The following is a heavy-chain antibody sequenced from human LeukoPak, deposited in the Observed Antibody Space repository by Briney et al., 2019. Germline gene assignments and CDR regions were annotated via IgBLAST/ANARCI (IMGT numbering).Heavy chain of an antibody. CDR3: ARVPAASGYYDSRGRYGYFDY. V-gene: IGHV3-48*03. Sequence: GGSLRLSCAASGFTFSSYEMNWVRQAPGKGLEWVSYISSSGSTIYYADSVKGRFTISRDNAKNSLYLQMNSLRAEDTAVYYCARVPAASGYYDSRGRYGYFDYWGQGTLVTVSS. CDR1: GFTFSSYE. J-gene: IGHJ4*02. D-gene: IGHD3-22*01. CDR2: ISSSGSTI.